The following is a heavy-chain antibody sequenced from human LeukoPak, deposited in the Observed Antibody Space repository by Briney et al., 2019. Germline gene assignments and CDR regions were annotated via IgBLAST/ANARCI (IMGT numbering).Heavy chain of an antibody. V-gene: IGHV3-74*01. CDR1: GFPFSSYA. Sequence: GGSLRLSCAASGFPFSSYAMTWVRQAPGRGLEWVSRINTDGSTTSYADSVKGRFTISRDNAKNTLYLQMNSLRAEDTAVYYCARGVDYWGQGTLVAVSS. CDR3: ARGVDY. CDR2: INTDGSTT. J-gene: IGHJ4*02.